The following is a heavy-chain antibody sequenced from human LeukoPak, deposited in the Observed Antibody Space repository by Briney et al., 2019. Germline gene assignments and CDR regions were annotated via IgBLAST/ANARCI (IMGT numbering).Heavy chain of an antibody. CDR1: GYTFTGYY. V-gene: IGHV1-2*02. CDR2: INPNSGGT. CDR3: ARGGVVGIVGAKTNWFDP. Sequence: ASVKVSCKASGYTFTGYYTHWVRQAPGQGLEWMGWINPNSGGTNYAQKFQGRVTMTRDTSISTAYMELSRLRSDDTAVYYCARGGVVGIVGAKTNWFDPWGQGTLVTVSS. J-gene: IGHJ5*02. D-gene: IGHD1-26*01.